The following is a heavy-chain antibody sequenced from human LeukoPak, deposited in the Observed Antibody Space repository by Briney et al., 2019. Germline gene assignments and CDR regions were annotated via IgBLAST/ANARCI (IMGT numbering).Heavy chain of an antibody. CDR3: AGARHYYDILTGTYYYYYYMDV. CDR2: IYYSGST. V-gene: IGHV4-59*01. J-gene: IGHJ6*03. D-gene: IGHD3-9*01. Sequence: SETLSLTCTVSGGSISSYYWSWIRQPPGKGLEWIGYIYYSGSTNYNPSLKSRVTISVDTSKNQFSLKLSSVTAADTAVYYCAGARHYYDILTGTYYYYYYMDVWGKGTTVTISS. CDR1: GGSISSYY.